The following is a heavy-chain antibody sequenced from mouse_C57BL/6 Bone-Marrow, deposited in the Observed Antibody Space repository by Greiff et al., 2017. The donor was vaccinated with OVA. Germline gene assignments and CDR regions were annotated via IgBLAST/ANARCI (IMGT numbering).Heavy chain of an antibody. CDR1: GYTFTDYY. CDR2: INPNNGGT. J-gene: IGHJ2*01. CDR3: VSYYYGSKDY. Sequence: EVQLQQSGPELVKPGASVKISCKASGYTFTDYYMNWVKQSHGKSLEWIGDINPNNGGTSYNQKFKGKATLTVTKSSSTAYMELRNLKSEDSAVYYCVSYYYGSKDYGGEGTTHTVSS. D-gene: IGHD1-1*01. V-gene: IGHV1-26*01.